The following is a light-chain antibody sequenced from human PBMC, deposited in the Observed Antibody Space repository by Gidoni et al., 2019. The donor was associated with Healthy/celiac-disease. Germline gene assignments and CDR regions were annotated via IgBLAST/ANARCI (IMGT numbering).Light chain of an antibody. CDR1: QSVSSY. J-gene: IGKJ4*01. Sequence: EIVFTQSPATLSLSPGERATLSCRASQSVSSYLAWYQQKPGQAPRLLIYDASNRATGIPARFSGSGSGTDFTLTISSLEPEDFAVYYCQQRSNSALTFGGGTKVEIK. V-gene: IGKV3-11*01. CDR3: QQRSNSALT. CDR2: DAS.